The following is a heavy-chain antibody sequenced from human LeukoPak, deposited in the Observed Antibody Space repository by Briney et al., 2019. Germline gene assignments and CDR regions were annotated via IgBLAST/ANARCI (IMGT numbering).Heavy chain of an antibody. CDR3: ARLPLYLAVAGLYYFDY. J-gene: IGHJ4*02. D-gene: IGHD6-19*01. CDR1: GYTFTSYG. Sequence: ASVKVSCKASGYTFTSYGISWVRQAPGQGLEWMGWISAYNGYTNYAQKLQGRVTMTTDTSTSTAYMELRSLRSDDTAVYYCARLPLYLAVAGLYYFDYWGQGTLVTVSS. CDR2: ISAYNGYT. V-gene: IGHV1-18*01.